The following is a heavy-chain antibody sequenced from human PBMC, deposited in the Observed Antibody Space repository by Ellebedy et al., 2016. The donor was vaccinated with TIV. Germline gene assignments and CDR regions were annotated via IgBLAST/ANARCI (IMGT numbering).Heavy chain of an antibody. CDR3: ANTTGYGTGWFGRNDY. V-gene: IGHV3-23*01. Sequence: GESLKIPCAASGFPFSSYSMNWVRQAPGMGLEWVSSIRSGGDTFYADSVKGRFIISRDISESTLYLQMNSLTVEDTALYDCANTTGYGTGWFGRNDYWGLGTLVTVSS. D-gene: IGHD6-19*01. CDR2: IRSGGDT. J-gene: IGHJ4*02. CDR1: GFPFSSYS.